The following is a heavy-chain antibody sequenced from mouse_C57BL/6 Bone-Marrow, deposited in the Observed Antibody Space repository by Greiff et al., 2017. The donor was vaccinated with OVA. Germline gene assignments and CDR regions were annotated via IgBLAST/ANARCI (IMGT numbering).Heavy chain of an antibody. CDR3: ARHNYSNPEWYFDV. D-gene: IGHD2-5*01. J-gene: IGHJ1*03. V-gene: IGHV5-2*01. CDR2: INSDGGST. CDR1: EYEFPSHD. Sequence: EVKLQQSGGGLVQPGESLKLSCESNEYEFPSHDMSWVRKTPEKRLELVAAINSDGGSTYYPDTMERRFIISRDNTKKTLYLQMSSLRSEDTALYYCARHNYSNPEWYFDVWGTGTTVTVSS.